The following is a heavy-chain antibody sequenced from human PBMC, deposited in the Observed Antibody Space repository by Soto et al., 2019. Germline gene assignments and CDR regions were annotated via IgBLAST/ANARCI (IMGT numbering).Heavy chain of an antibody. CDR2: IYYSGNT. D-gene: IGHD4-17*01. V-gene: IGHV4-30-4*01. CDR1: GDPISSDDYY. Sequence: QVQLQESGPGLVKPSQTLSLACTVSGDPISSDDYYWSWIRQPPGKGLEWIGHIYYSGNTRFNPSLKSRVTISEDTSKNQFSLKLSSVTAADTAVYYCARNGATATYFDYWGQGTLVTVSS. CDR3: ARNGATATYFDY. J-gene: IGHJ4*02.